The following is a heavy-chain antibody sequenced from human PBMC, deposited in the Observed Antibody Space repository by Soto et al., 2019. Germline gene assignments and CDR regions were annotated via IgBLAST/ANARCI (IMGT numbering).Heavy chain of an antibody. D-gene: IGHD2-15*01. V-gene: IGHV1-3*01. CDR3: ARDLGWWPWDY. CDR2: INAGDDKT. J-gene: IGHJ4*02. CDR1: GYTFISYP. Sequence: ASVKVSCKASGYTFISYPLHWVRQAPGQRPEWMGWINAGDDKTQYSQKFQDRFTITRDTSASTGYMELNSLRSEDTAVYYCARDLGWWPWDYWGQGTLVTVSS.